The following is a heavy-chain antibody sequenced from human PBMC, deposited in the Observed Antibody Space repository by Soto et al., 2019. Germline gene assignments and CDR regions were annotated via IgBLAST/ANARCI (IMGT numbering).Heavy chain of an antibody. V-gene: IGHV3-23*01. CDR3: ANRFGRGDSLLDDAFDI. Sequence: PGGSLRLSCAASGFTFSSYAMSWVRQAPGKGLEWVSAISGSGGSTYYADSVKGRFTISRDNSKNTLYLQMNSLRAEDTAVYYCANRFGRGDSLLDDAFDIWGQGTMVTVSS. D-gene: IGHD2-21*02. CDR2: ISGSGGST. J-gene: IGHJ3*02. CDR1: GFTFSSYA.